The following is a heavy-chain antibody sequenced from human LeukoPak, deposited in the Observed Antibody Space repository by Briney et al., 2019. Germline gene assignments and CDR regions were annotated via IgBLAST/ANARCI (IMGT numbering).Heavy chain of an antibody. CDR1: GGSISSYY. D-gene: IGHD5/OR15-5a*01. CDR3: ARLGILRDYYYYGMDV. V-gene: IGHV4-39*01. CDR2: IYYSGST. J-gene: IGHJ6*02. Sequence: SETLSLTCTVSGGSISSYYWGWIRQPPGKGLEWIGSIYYSGSTYYNPSLKSRVTISVDTSKNQFSLKLSSVTAADTAVYYCARLGILRDYYYYGMDVWGQGTTVTVSS.